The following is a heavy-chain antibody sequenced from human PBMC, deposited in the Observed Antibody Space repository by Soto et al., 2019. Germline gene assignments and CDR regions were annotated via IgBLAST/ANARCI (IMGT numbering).Heavy chain of an antibody. J-gene: IGHJ4*02. CDR2: IYHTGTT. CDR1: GDSIIGIYH. Sequence: SETLSLTCAVSGDSIIGIYHWAWIRQSPGMGLEWIASIYHTGTTYYTPSLESRVTTSVDTSKNQFSLRLSSVTAADTAVYYCARAGTYYYDSSGYLDYWGQGTLVNVSS. CDR3: ARAGTYYYDSSGYLDY. D-gene: IGHD3-22*01. V-gene: IGHV4-38-2*01.